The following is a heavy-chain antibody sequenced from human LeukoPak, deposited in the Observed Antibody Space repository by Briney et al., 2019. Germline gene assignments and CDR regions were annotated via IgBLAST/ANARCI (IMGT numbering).Heavy chain of an antibody. J-gene: IGHJ2*01. CDR3: ARLISCGGDCYFVPNWYFDL. D-gene: IGHD2-21*02. CDR1: GGSISSVSTYSSNNYY. Sequence: RTSETLSLTCSVSGGSISSVSTYSSNNYYWGWIRQPPVKGLDWIGHIYYSGTTKYNPALDSQVTISVDTSNNQFSLNLNSVTAADTAVYYCARLISCGGDCYFVPNWYFDLWGRGTLVTVSS. V-gene: IGHV4-61*05. CDR2: IYYSGTT.